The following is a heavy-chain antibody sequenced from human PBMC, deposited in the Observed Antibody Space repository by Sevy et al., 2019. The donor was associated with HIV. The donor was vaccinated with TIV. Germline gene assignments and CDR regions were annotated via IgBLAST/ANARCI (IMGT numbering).Heavy chain of an antibody. CDR3: ARAQQVTMLVVIGGLYFDL. D-gene: IGHD3-3*01. V-gene: IGHV3-7*01. J-gene: IGHJ4*02. CDR2: VKQDMSEK. CDR1: GFRFSSNW. Sequence: GGSLRLSCAASGFRFSSNWMTWVRQAPGKGLEWVANVKQDMSEKYYADSVKGRLTISRDNAKNLLFLQMNSLRDEDTEVYYCARAQQVTMLVVIGGLYFDLWGQGTLVTVSS.